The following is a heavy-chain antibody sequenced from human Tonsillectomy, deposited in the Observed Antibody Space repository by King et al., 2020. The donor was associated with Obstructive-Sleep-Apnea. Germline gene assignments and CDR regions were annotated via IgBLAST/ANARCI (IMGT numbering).Heavy chain of an antibody. CDR1: GCSISSYY. D-gene: IGHD3-22*01. CDR3: ARGRDLYYDSSGIDY. V-gene: IGHV4-59*01. J-gene: IGHJ4*02. CDR2: IYYSGST. Sequence: QLQESGPRLVKPSETLSLICTVSGCSISSYYWSWIRQPPGKGLEWIGYIYYSGSTNYNPSLKSRVTISVDTSKNQFSLKLSSVTAADTAVYYCARGRDLYYDSSGIDYWGQGTLVTVSS.